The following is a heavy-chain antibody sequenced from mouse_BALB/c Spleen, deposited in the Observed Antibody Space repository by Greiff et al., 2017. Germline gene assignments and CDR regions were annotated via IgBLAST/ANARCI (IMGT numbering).Heavy chain of an antibody. J-gene: IGHJ1*01. Sequence: QVQLKQSAAELARPGASVKMSCKASGYTFTSYTMHWVKQRPGQGLEWIGYINPSSGYTEYNQKFKDKTTLTADKSSSTAYMQLSSLTSEDSAVYYCARSTSWYWYFDVWGAGTTVTVSS. D-gene: IGHD1-1*01. CDR2: INPSSGYT. CDR3: ARSTSWYWYFDV. CDR1: GYTFTSYT. V-gene: IGHV1-4*02.